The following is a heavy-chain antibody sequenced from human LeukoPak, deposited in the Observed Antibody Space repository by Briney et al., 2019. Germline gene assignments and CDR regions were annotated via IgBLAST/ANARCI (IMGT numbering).Heavy chain of an antibody. D-gene: IGHD3-22*01. V-gene: IGHV3-53*01. CDR2: IYSGGST. J-gene: IGHJ4*02. Sequence: PGGSLSLSCPASGFTVSSNYMSWVRQAPGKGLGGALVIYSGGSTYYADSVKCRFTISRDNSKNTLYLQMNSLRTEDTAVYYCARGGSYFDISGYYFYWGQGTLVTVSS. CDR1: GFTVSSNY. CDR3: ARGGSYFDISGYYFY.